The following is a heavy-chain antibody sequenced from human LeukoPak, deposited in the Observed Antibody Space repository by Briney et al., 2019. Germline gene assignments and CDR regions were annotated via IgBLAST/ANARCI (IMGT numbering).Heavy chain of an antibody. D-gene: IGHD1-26*01. Sequence: GGSPRLSCAASGFTFSSYEMNWVRQAPGKGLEWVSYISSRGSTIYYADSVKGRFTISRHNANNSLYLQMNSLRAEDTAVYYCARLNSGSYYHPFDYWGQGTLVTVSS. CDR1: GFTFSSYE. CDR2: ISSRGSTI. J-gene: IGHJ4*02. V-gene: IGHV3-48*03. CDR3: ARLNSGSYYHPFDY.